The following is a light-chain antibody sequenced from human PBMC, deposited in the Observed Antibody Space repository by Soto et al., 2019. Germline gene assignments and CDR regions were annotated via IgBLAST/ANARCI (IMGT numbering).Light chain of an antibody. CDR2: KAS. CDR1: QSISSW. J-gene: IGKJ1*01. CDR3: QQYNDNWT. Sequence: DIPMTQSPSTLSASVGDRVTITCRASQSISSWLAWYQQKPGKAPKLLIHKASTLQSGVPSRFSGSGSGTEFTLAISRLQPDDSATYYCQQYNDNWTFGQGTKVEIK. V-gene: IGKV1-5*03.